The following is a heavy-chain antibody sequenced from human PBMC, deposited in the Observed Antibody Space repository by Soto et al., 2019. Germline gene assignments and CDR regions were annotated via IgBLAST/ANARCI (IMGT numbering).Heavy chain of an antibody. D-gene: IGHD6-13*01. J-gene: IGHJ4*02. CDR1: GGSISSGGHY. Sequence: SETLSLTCTVSGGSISSGGHYWNWIRQHPGRGLEWIGYIYTSGSTYYNPSLKSRLTISIDTSKSQFSLELSSVTAADTAVYYCARSPYSSWPFDYWGQGTLVTVSS. CDR2: IYTSGST. V-gene: IGHV4-31*03. CDR3: ARSPYSSWPFDY.